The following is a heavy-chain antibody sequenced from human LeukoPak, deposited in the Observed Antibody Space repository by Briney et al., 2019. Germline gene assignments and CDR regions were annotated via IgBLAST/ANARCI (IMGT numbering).Heavy chain of an antibody. Sequence: GGSLRLSCAASGSTFSSYAMHWVRQAPGKGLEWVAVISYDGSNKYYADSVKGRFTISRDNSKNTLYLQMNSLRAEDTAVYYCARTVVPAAILRSGWFDPWGQGTLVTVSS. CDR2: ISYDGSNK. CDR3: ARTVVPAAILRSGWFDP. V-gene: IGHV3-30*04. CDR1: GSTFSSYA. D-gene: IGHD2-2*01. J-gene: IGHJ5*02.